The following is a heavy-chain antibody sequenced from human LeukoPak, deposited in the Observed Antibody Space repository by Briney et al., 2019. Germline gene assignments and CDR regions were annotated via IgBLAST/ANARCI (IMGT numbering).Heavy chain of an antibody. Sequence: GTLSLTCAVSGGSISSSNWWSWVRQPPGKGLEWIGEIYHSGSTNYNPSLKSRVIISVDKSKNQFSLKLSSVTAADTAVYYCARGRGYSSGWYRTSFDYWGQGTLVTVSS. V-gene: IGHV4-4*02. CDR2: IYHSGST. D-gene: IGHD6-19*01. J-gene: IGHJ4*02. CDR3: ARGRGYSSGWYRTSFDY. CDR1: GGSISSSNW.